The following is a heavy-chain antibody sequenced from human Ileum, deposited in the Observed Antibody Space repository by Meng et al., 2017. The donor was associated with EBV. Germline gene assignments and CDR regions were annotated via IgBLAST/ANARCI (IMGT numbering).Heavy chain of an antibody. J-gene: IGHJ4*02. Sequence: QVELQESGTGLVNTSGTLSLTSAVSGDFIISSHWWTWVRQPPGKGLEWIGEMHPSGSTYYNPSLKSRVTISLDTFNNQFFLRLTSLTAADTAVYYCAKANDYSLNSWGQGTLVTVSS. D-gene: IGHD4-11*01. V-gene: IGHV4-4*02. CDR3: AKANDYSLNS. CDR2: MHPSGST. CDR1: GDFIISSHW.